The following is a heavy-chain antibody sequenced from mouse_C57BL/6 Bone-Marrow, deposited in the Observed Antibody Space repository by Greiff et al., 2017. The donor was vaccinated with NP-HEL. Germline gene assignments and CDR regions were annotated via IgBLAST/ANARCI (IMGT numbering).Heavy chain of an antibody. V-gene: IGHV1-69*01. Sequence: QVQLKQPGAELVMPGASVKLSCKASGYTFTSYWMHWVKQRPGQGLEWIGEIDPSDSYTNYNQKFKGKSTLTVDKSSSTAYMQLSSLTSEDSAVYYCAREGDYGSTYWYFDVWGTGTTVTVSS. D-gene: IGHD1-1*01. CDR2: IDPSDSYT. CDR1: GYTFTSYW. CDR3: AREGDYGSTYWYFDV. J-gene: IGHJ1*03.